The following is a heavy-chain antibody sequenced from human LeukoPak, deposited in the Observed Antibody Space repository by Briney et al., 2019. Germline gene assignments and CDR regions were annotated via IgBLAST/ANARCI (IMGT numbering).Heavy chain of an antibody. V-gene: IGHV1-2*02. Sequence: GASVKVSRKPSGYTFTAYYIHGVRQAPGQGPEWMGWINPNGGGTNYAQKFQGRVTMTRDTSISTAYMELSRLRSDDTAVYYCARVSPNTAMVSFDNWGQGTLVTVSS. CDR3: ARVSPNTAMVSFDN. J-gene: IGHJ4*02. CDR1: GYTFTAYY. CDR2: INPNGGGT. D-gene: IGHD5-18*01.